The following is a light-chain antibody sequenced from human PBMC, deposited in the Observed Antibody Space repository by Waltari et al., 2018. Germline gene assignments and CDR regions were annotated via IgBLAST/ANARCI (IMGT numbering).Light chain of an antibody. Sequence: CRASQSIGTYLNWYQQRPGKAPNLLIYDASGLQSGVPSRFSDSGSGTDFTLTISSLQPEDFATYYCQQSYSTPLITFGQGTRLDI. CDR2: DAS. J-gene: IGKJ5*01. CDR3: QQSYSTPLIT. CDR1: QSIGTY. V-gene: IGKV1-39*01.